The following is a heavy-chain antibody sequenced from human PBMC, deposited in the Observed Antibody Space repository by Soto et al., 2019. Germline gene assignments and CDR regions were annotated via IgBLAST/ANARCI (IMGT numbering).Heavy chain of an antibody. CDR1: GFTFSSYA. CDR3: AKDEMYGDYGYFDY. J-gene: IGHJ4*02. V-gene: IGHV3-23*01. Sequence: GGSLRPSCAASGFTFSSYAMSWVRQAPGKGLEWVSAISGSGGSTYYADSVKGRFTISRDNSKSTLYLQMNSLRAEDTAVYYCAKDEMYGDYGYFDYWGQGTLVTVSS. CDR2: ISGSGGST. D-gene: IGHD4-17*01.